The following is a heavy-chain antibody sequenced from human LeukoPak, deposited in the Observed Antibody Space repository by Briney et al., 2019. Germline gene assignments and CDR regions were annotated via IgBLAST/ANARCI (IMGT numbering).Heavy chain of an antibody. V-gene: IGHV3-23*01. CDR3: AKDAGASSAFFDL. J-gene: IGHJ4*02. CDR2: INNSGGNT. D-gene: IGHD2-8*02. CDR1: GFTVSSNY. Sequence: GGSLRLSCAASGFTVSSNYMSWVRQAPGKGLEWVSTINNSGGNTHYADSVKGQFTISRDNSKHTLYLQMNSLTDEDTAIYYCAKDAGASSAFFDLWGQGTLVTVSS.